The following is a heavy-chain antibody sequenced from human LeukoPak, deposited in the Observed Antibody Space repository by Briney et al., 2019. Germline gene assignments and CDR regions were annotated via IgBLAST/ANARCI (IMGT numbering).Heavy chain of an antibody. CDR3: AKRTSMTTRYLDP. J-gene: IGHJ5*02. D-gene: IGHD4-17*01. V-gene: IGHV3-23*01. CDR2: ISGSGGST. Sequence: GGSLRLSCAASGFTFSSYAMSWVRQAPGKGLEWVSAISGSGGSTYYADSVKGRFTISRDNSRNTLYLQMTSLRADDSAVYYCAKRTSMTTRYLDPWGQGTLVTVSS. CDR1: GFTFSSYA.